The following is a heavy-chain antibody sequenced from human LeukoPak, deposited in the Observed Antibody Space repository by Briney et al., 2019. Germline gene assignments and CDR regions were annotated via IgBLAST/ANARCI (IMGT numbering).Heavy chain of an antibody. CDR1: GFTFSSYG. J-gene: IGHJ4*02. D-gene: IGHD4-11*01. CDR2: ISSSIIYI. CDR3: ARGHSNYGDYFDY. V-gene: IGHV3-21*01. Sequence: PGGTLRLSCTASGFTFSSYGMNWDRQAPGKGLEWVSSISSSIIYIYYADSVKGRFTISRDNAKSSLSLQMNSLRAEDTAVYYRARGHSNYGDYFDYWGQGTLVTVSS.